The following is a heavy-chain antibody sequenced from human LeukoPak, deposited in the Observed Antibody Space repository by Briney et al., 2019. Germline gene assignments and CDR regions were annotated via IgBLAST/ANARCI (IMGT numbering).Heavy chain of an antibody. Sequence: SETLSLTCAVSGGSISSSNWWSWVRQPPGKGLEWIGEIYHSGSTNYNPSLKSRVTISVDKSKNQFSLKLSSVTAADTAVYYCARDKREPRYAFDIWGQGTMVTVSS. CDR3: ARDKREPRYAFDI. V-gene: IGHV4-4*02. J-gene: IGHJ3*02. CDR1: GGSISSSNW. CDR2: IYHSGST. D-gene: IGHD1-26*01.